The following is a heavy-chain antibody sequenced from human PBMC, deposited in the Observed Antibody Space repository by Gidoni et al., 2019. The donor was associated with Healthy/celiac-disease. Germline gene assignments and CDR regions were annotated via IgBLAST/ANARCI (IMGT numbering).Heavy chain of an antibody. CDR2: ISGSGGST. Sequence: EAQLLESGGGLVQPGGSLRLSCAASGFTFSSYAMSWVRQAPGKGLEWVSAISGSGGSTYYEDPVKGRFTISRDNSKNTLYLQMNSLRAEDTAVYYCAKDGSYYYDYWGQGTLVTVSS. D-gene: IGHD1-26*01. J-gene: IGHJ4*02. CDR1: GFTFSSYA. CDR3: AKDGSYYYDY. V-gene: IGHV3-23*01.